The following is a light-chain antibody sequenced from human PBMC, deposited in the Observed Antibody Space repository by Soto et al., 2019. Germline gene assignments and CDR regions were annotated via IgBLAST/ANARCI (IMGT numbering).Light chain of an antibody. V-gene: IGKV1-5*03. CDR3: QQYDSYPLT. CDR2: KAS. Sequence: DIQMTQSPSTLSASVGDRVTITCRASQSISSWLAWYQQKPGKAPNLLIYKASSLESGVPARFSGSGSGAECTLTISSLQPDDFETYYCQQYDSYPLTFSGGTK. CDR1: QSISSW. J-gene: IGKJ4*01.